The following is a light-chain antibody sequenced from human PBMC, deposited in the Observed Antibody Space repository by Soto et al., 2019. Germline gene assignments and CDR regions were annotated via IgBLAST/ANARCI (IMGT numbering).Light chain of an antibody. J-gene: IGKJ2*01. Sequence: DIVMTQSPASLAVSLGERATINCKSSQSVFYSSNNKNYLAWYQQKAGQPPKLLFYWASTRESGVPDRFSGSGSGADFTLTITNLQAEDMAVYYCQQYYAIPHTFGQGTKLEIK. CDR3: QQYYAIPHT. V-gene: IGKV4-1*01. CDR1: QSVFYSSNNKNY. CDR2: WAS.